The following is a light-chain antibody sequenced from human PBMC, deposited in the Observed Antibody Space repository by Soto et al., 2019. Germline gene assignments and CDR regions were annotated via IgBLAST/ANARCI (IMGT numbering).Light chain of an antibody. V-gene: IGLV2-14*01. CDR1: SSDVGGYNY. Sequence: QSALTQPASVSGSPGQSITISCTGTSSDVGGYNYVSWYQQYPGKAPKLMIYDVSNRPSGVSNRFSGSKSGNTASLTISGLQAEDEADYYCSSYTSSSRVVFGGGNKLTVL. CDR3: SSYTSSSRVV. J-gene: IGLJ2*01. CDR2: DVS.